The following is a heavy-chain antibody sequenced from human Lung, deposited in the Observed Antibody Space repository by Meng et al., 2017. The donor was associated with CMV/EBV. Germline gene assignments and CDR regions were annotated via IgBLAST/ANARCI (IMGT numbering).Heavy chain of an antibody. D-gene: IGHD2-15*01. Sequence: SETLSLTCTVSGGSVSSGSYYWSWIRQPPGKGLEWIGYIYYSGSTNYNPSLKSRVTISVDTSKNQFSLKLSSVTAADTAVYYCARGFRGGYYYYYGMDVWGQGTTVTGSS. V-gene: IGHV4-61*01. CDR2: IYYSGST. CDR1: GGSVSSGSYY. J-gene: IGHJ6*02. CDR3: ARGFRGGYYYYYGMDV.